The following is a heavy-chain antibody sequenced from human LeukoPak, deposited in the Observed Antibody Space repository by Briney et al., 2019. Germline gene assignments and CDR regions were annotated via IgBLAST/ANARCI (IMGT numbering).Heavy chain of an antibody. CDR2: ISRMGFTT. V-gene: IGHV3-23*01. CDR3: AKEEVPNDY. D-gene: IGHD2-2*01. Sequence: GGSLILSCAVSGFTLNSNAMCWVRQAPGKGLEWVSGISRMGFTTYYADSVEGRFTISRDTSKNTLYLEMNTLRPEDTAVYYCAKEEVPNDYWGQGTLVTVSS. CDR1: GFTLNSNA. J-gene: IGHJ4*02.